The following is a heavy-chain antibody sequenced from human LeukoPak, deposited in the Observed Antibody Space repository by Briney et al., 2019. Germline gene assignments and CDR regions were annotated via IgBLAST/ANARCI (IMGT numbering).Heavy chain of an antibody. V-gene: IGHV3-30*01. J-gene: IGHJ4*02. Sequence: PGRSLRLSCAASGFTFSSYAMHWVRQAPGKGLEWVAVISYVGSNKYYADSVKGRFTISRDNSKNTLYLQMNSLRAEDTAVYYCARPLSPYSSSWFFDYWGQGTLVTVSS. D-gene: IGHD6-13*01. CDR1: GFTFSSYA. CDR3: ARPLSPYSSSWFFDY. CDR2: ISYVGSNK.